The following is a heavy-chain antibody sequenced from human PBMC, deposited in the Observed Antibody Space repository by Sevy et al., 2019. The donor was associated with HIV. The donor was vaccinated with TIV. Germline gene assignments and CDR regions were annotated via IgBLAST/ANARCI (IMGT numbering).Heavy chain of an antibody. CDR2: ISSSGSTI. CDR1: GFTFSSYE. Sequence: GGSLRLSCAASGFTFSSYEMNWVRQAPGKGLEWVSYISSSGSTIYYADSVKGRFTISRDNAKNSLYLQMNGLRAEDTAVYYCARDGLIYSSSWYQYYYYGMDVWGQGTTVTVSS. D-gene: IGHD6-13*01. V-gene: IGHV3-48*03. J-gene: IGHJ6*02. CDR3: ARDGLIYSSSWYQYYYYGMDV.